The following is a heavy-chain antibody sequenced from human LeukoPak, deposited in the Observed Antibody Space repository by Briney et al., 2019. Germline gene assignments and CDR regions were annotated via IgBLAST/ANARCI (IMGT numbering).Heavy chain of an antibody. J-gene: IGHJ4*02. CDR1: GFTFSSYG. CDR2: ISGSGGST. D-gene: IGHD3-10*01. Sequence: PGGTLRLSCAASGFTFSSYGMSWVRQAPGKGLEWVSAISGSGGSTYYADSVKGRFTISRDNSKNTLYLQMNSLRAEDTAVYYCAKHQMVRGVIIIRYFDYWGQGTLVTVSS. V-gene: IGHV3-23*01. CDR3: AKHQMVRGVIIIRYFDY.